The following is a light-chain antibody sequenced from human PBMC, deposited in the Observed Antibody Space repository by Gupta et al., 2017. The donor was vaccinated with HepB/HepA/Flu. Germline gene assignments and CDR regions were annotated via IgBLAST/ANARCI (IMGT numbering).Light chain of an antibody. V-gene: IGKV1-39*01. CDR1: QRISSY. Sequence: DIQMTQSPSSLSASVGDRVTITCRASQRISSYLNWYQQKPGKAPKLLIYAAPRAKSGVPSRFSSSGCGRDLSLIITRLQPADFATYYCQQRYSTWHTFGQGTRMEIK. J-gene: IGKJ5*01. CDR3: QQRYSTWHT. CDR2: AAP.